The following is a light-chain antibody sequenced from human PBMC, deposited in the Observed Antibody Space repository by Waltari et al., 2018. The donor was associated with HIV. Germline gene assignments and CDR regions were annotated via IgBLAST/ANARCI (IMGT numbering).Light chain of an antibody. J-gene: IGKJ4*01. CDR1: QDITGF. V-gene: IGKV1-16*02. CDR3: QQYSAYPLI. Sequence: DVQMTQSPSSLSVSIGDRVIITCRASQDITGFLAWFQHRPGTAPKSLIYGTSTLQSGVPSSKFSGSGSGTEFILTITNLQPEDTGTYYCQQYSAYPLIFGGGTKVEI. CDR2: GTS.